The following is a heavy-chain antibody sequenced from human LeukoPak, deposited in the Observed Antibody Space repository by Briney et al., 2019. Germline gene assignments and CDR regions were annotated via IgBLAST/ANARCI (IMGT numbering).Heavy chain of an antibody. V-gene: IGHV4-59*01. D-gene: IGHD3-22*01. CDR2: ICYSGST. Sequence: ASETLSLTCTVSGGSISSYYWSWIRQPPGKGLEWIGYICYSGSTNYNPSLKSRVTISVDTSKNQFSLKLSSVTAADTAVYYCARVRYKFLGGYYFDYWGQGTLVTVSS. CDR3: ARVRYKFLGGYYFDY. J-gene: IGHJ4*02. CDR1: GGSISSYY.